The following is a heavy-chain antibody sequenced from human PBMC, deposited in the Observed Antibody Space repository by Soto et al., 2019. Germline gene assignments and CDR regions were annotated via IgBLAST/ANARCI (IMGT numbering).Heavy chain of an antibody. CDR1: GFTSSSYG. J-gene: IGHJ4*02. CDR2: IKSTSPTV. D-gene: IGHD2-8*01. Sequence: EVQLVESGGALVQPGGSLRLSCAASGFTSSSYGMGWVRQAPGKGLEWVSYIKSTSPTVFYSDSVKGRFTISRHNGQNSLFLQMTRLRDEDTAVYYCAKPGEGGVHFASWGQGTLVTVSS. CDR3: AKPGEGGVHFAS. V-gene: IGHV3-48*02.